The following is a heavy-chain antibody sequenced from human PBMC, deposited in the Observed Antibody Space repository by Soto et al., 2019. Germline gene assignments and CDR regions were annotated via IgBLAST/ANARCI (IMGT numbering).Heavy chain of an antibody. CDR3: ARDRQIVPAVYPWFDP. Sequence: ASVKVSCKASGYTFTNYGISWVRQAPGQGLEWMGWISTYNGDTNYAQKVQGRVTMITDTSTRTAYMELRSLRSDDTAVYYCARDRQIVPAVYPWFDPWGQGTLVTVSS. D-gene: IGHD2-2*01. CDR1: GYTFTNYG. J-gene: IGHJ5*02. CDR2: ISTYNGDT. V-gene: IGHV1-18*01.